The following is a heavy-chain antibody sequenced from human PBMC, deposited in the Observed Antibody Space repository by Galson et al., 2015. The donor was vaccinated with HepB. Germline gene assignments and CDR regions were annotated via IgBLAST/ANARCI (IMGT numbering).Heavy chain of an antibody. V-gene: IGHV1-18*04. CDR2: ISAYNGNT. Sequence: CKASGYTFTSYGISWVRQAPGQGLEWMGWISAYNGNTNYAQKLQGRVTMTTDTSTSTAYMELRSLRSDDTAVYYCARDIAVAGFFYWYFDLWGRGTLVTVSS. CDR3: ARDIAVAGFFYWYFDL. CDR1: GYTFTSYG. D-gene: IGHD6-19*01. J-gene: IGHJ2*01.